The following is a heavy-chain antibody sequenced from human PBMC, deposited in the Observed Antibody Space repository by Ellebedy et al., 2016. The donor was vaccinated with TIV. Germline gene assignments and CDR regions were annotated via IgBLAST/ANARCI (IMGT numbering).Heavy chain of an antibody. CDR3: ARATHYYVDTPMVKEFGP. V-gene: IGHV1-3*01. Sequence: AASVKVSCKASGYTFATYAMHWVRQAPGQRLEWMGWINAGNGNTKYSQKFQGRVTITRDTSAGTAYMELSSLRSEDTAVYYCARATHYYVDTPMVKEFGPWGQGTLVTVSS. J-gene: IGHJ5*02. CDR2: INAGNGNT. CDR1: GYTFATYA. D-gene: IGHD5-18*01.